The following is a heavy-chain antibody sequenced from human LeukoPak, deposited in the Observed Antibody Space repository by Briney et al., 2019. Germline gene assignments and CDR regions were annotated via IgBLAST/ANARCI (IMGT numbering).Heavy chain of an antibody. Sequence: PGGSLRLSCAASGFTFSSYWMSWVRQAPGKGLEWVAFIRYDGSNKYYADSVKGRFTISRDNSKNTLYLQMNSLRAEDTAVYYCPLTTRGYSYGSLDYWGQGTLVTVSS. CDR1: GFTFSSYW. J-gene: IGHJ4*02. CDR2: IRYDGSNK. V-gene: IGHV3-30*02. CDR3: PLTTRGYSYGSLDY. D-gene: IGHD5-18*01.